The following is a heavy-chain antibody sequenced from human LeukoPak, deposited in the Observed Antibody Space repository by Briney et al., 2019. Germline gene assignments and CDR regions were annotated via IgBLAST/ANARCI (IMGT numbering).Heavy chain of an antibody. V-gene: IGHV4-34*01. CDR1: GGSFSGYY. J-gene: IGHJ5*02. CDR3: ARGLPIVVVTSNWFDP. CDR2: INHSGST. Sequence: PSETLSLTCAVYGGSFSGYYWSWIRQPPGKGLEWIGEINHSGSTNYNPSLKSRVTISVDTSKNQFSLKLSSVTAADTAVYYCARGLPIVVVTSNWFDPWGQGTLVTVSS. D-gene: IGHD2-21*02.